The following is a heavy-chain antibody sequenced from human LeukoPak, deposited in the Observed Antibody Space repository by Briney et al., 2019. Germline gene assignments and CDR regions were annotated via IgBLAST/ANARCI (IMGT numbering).Heavy chain of an antibody. CDR2: INSDGTGT. CDR1: GFTFSNYW. D-gene: IGHD3-3*01. V-gene: IGHV3-74*01. J-gene: IGHJ4*02. Sequence: GGSLRLSCAASGFTFSNYWMHWVRQAPGKELVWVSRINSDGTGTSYADSVKGRFTISRDNAKNTLYLQMNSLRAEDTAVYYCAKAAYYDFWSPLERPYWGQGTLVTVSS. CDR3: AKAAYYDFWSPLERPY.